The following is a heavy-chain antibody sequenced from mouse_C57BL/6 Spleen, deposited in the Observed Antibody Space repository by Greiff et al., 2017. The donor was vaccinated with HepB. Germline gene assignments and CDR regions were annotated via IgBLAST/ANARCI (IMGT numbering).Heavy chain of an antibody. Sequence: EVQLVESEGGLVQPGSSMKLSCTASGFTFSDYYMAWVRQVPEKGLEWVANINYDGSSTYYLDSLKSRFIISRDNAKNILYLQMSSLKSEDTATYYCARFSYGNYLYYAMDYWGQGTSVTVSS. CDR1: GFTFSDYY. D-gene: IGHD2-1*01. J-gene: IGHJ4*01. CDR2: INYDGSST. V-gene: IGHV5-16*01. CDR3: ARFSYGNYLYYAMDY.